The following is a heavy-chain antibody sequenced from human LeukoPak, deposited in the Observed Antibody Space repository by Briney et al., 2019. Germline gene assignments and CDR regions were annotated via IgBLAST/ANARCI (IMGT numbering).Heavy chain of an antibody. Sequence: PSETLSLTCTVSGDSISSGDYYWNWIRQPPGKGLEWIGYIYYSGSTYYSPSLKSRLTISVDTSKNQFSLKLCSVTAADTAVYYCARDMVRGLIDWGQGTLVTVSS. V-gene: IGHV4-30-4*01. CDR1: GDSISSGDYY. CDR3: ARDMVRGLID. D-gene: IGHD3-10*01. CDR2: IYYSGST. J-gene: IGHJ4*02.